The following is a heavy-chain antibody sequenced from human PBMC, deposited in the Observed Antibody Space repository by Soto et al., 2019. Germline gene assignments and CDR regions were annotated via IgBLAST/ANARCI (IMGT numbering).Heavy chain of an antibody. V-gene: IGHV1-69*06. J-gene: IGHJ4*02. CDR2: LIPLFGTT. Sequence: QVQLVQSGAEVKKPGSSVKVSCEASGGTFSGHAISWVRQAPGQGPECMGGLIPLFGTTQHAQNFQDRLTITADKSTSTAYMELTSLRFEGTAIYYCARGPNWAYGFDSWGQGTLVPVSS. CDR3: ARGPNWAYGFDS. D-gene: IGHD2-21*01. CDR1: GGTFSGHA.